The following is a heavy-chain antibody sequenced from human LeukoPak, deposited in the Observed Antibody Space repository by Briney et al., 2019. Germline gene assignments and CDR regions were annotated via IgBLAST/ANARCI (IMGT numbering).Heavy chain of an antibody. Sequence: SVKVSCKASGGTFCSYAISWVRQAPGQGLEWMGGIIPIFGTANYAQKFQGRVTITADKSTSTAYMELSSLRSEDTAVYYCAHQRRGVAVAPPGTFDYWGQGTLVTVSS. V-gene: IGHV1-69*06. D-gene: IGHD6-19*01. CDR1: GGTFCSYA. CDR2: IIPIFGTA. J-gene: IGHJ4*02. CDR3: AHQRRGVAVAPPGTFDY.